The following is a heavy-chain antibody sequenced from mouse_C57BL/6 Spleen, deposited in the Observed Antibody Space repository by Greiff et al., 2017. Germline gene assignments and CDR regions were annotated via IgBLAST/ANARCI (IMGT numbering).Heavy chain of an antibody. V-gene: IGHV2-9-1*01. D-gene: IGHD1-1*01. CDR1: GFSLTSYA. CDR2: IWTGGGT. CDR3: ARNYYGSSPPFDC. Sequence: VHLVESGPGLVAPSQSLSITCTVSGFSLTSYAISWVRQPPGKGLEWLGVIWTGGGTNYNSALKSRLSISTDNSKSQVFLKMNRLQTDDTARYYCARNYYGSSPPFDCWGQGTTLTVSS. J-gene: IGHJ2*01.